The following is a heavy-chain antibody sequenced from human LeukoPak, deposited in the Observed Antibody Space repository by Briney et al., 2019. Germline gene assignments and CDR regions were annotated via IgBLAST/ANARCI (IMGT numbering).Heavy chain of an antibody. CDR3: ATGNYYDSRGYYTFGY. D-gene: IGHD3-22*01. Sequence: PGGSLRLSCAASGFAFNKYWMHWVRQAPGKGLVWVSRINGDGSTTSYADSVRGRFTISRDNAKNTLYLQMSSLRAEDTAVYYCATGNYYDSRGYYTFGYWGQGTLVTVSS. CDR2: INGDGSTT. CDR1: GFAFNKYW. V-gene: IGHV3-74*01. J-gene: IGHJ4*02.